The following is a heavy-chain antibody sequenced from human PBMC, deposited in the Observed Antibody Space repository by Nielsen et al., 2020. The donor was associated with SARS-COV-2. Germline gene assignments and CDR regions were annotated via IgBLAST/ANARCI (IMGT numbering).Heavy chain of an antibody. CDR1: GGSTSSYY. CDR2: IYTSGST. V-gene: IGHV4-4*07. CDR3: ARVGDYGDSVDFDY. Sequence: GSLRLSCTVSGGSTSSYYWSWIRQPAGKGLEWIGRIYTSGSTNYNPSLKSRVTMSVDTSKNQFSLKLSSVTAADTAVYYCARVGDYGDSVDFDYWGQGTLVTVSS. J-gene: IGHJ4*02. D-gene: IGHD4-17*01.